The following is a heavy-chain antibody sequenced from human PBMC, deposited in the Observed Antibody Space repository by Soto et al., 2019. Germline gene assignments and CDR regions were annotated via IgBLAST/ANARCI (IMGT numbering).Heavy chain of an antibody. CDR2: ISGSGGST. CDR1: GFTFSSYA. V-gene: IGHV3-23*01. J-gene: IGHJ4*02. Sequence: GGSLRLSCAASGFTFSSYAMSWVRQAPGKGLEWVSAISGSGGSTYYADSVKGRFTISRDNSKNTLYLQMNSLRAEDTAVYYCAKDPEGYCSSTSCYVGGDYWGQGTLVTVSS. CDR3: AKDPEGYCSSTSCYVGGDY. D-gene: IGHD2-2*01.